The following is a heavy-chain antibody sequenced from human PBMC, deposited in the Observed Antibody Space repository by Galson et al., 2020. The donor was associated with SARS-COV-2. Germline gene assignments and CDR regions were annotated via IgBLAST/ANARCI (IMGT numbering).Heavy chain of an antibody. J-gene: IGHJ4*02. Sequence: GGSLRLSCAASGFIFTTYAMSWVRQAPGKGLEWVSTISGSGVNTYYADSVKGRFTISRDNSKNTLYLQVNSLRAEDTAVYYCSKGKGDVGAPPLYYFDCWGQGTLVTVSS. CDR3: SKGKGDVGAPPLYYFDC. CDR2: ISGSGVNT. D-gene: IGHD1-26*01. V-gene: IGHV3-23*01. CDR1: GFIFTTYA.